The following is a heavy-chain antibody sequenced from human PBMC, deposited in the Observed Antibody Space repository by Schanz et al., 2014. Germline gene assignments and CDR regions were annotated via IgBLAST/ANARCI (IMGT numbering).Heavy chain of an antibody. V-gene: IGHV1-18*01. CDR2: ISGYNGGT. CDR1: GYSFTTYD. Sequence: QVQLVQSGAEVKKPGASVRVSCKASGYSFTTYDVNWVRQAPGQGLEWMGWISGYNGGTNYAPKLQDGGAMTTDTSTGITALELRSLKSDDAAVYYCARGHVALDQGPLGVDWGQGTQVIVSS. D-gene: IGHD2-21*01. CDR3: ARGHVALDQGPLGVD. J-gene: IGHJ4*02.